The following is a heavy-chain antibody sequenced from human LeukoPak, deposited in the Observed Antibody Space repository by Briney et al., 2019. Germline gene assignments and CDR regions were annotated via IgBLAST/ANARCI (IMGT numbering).Heavy chain of an antibody. Sequence: ASVKVSCKASGFTFTGYYMHWVRQAPGQGLEWMGIINPSGHITNYAQKFQGRLTVTRDTPTSTVYMELSSLRSDDTAVYYCARDGHRRYYYDSSGREDAFDIWGQGTMVTVSS. CDR2: INPSGHIT. CDR1: GFTFTGYY. D-gene: IGHD3-22*01. CDR3: ARDGHRRYYYDSSGREDAFDI. V-gene: IGHV1-46*01. J-gene: IGHJ3*02.